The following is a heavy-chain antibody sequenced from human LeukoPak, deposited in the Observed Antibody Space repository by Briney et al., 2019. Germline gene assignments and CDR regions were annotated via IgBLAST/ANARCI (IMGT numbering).Heavy chain of an antibody. V-gene: IGHV3-23*01. D-gene: IGHD6-13*01. Sequence: GGSLRLSCAASGLTFSRYAMSWVRQAPGKGLEWVSAISGSGGSTYYADSVKGRFTISRDNSKNTLYLQMNSLRAEDTAVYYCAKSGSSSWYGGDYWGQGTLVTVSS. CDR3: AKSGSSSWYGGDY. J-gene: IGHJ4*02. CDR2: ISGSGGST. CDR1: GLTFSRYA.